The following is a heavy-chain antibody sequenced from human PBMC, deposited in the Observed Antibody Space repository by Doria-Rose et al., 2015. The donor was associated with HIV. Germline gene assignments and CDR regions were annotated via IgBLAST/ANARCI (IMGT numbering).Heavy chain of an antibody. CDR3: ARIKSSRWYHKYYFDF. CDR1: GVSLSSPGMG. V-gene: IGHV2-26*01. D-gene: IGHD6-13*01. J-gene: IGHJ4*02. Sequence: SGPVLVKPTETLTLTCTVSGVSLSSPGMGVSWIRQPPGKALEWLANIFSDDERSYKTSLKRRLTISRVTAKSQVVLTMTDMDPVDTATYYCARIKSSRWYHKYYFDFWGQGTLVIVSA. CDR2: IFSDDER.